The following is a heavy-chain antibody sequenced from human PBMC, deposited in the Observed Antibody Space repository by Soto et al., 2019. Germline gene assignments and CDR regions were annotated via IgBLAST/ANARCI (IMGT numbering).Heavy chain of an antibody. CDR3: ARGGSSTSCLI. Sequence: GGSLRLSCAASGFTFSSYSMNWVRQAPGKGLEWVSYISSSSSTIYYADSVKGRFTISRDNAKNSLYLQMNSLRAEDTAVYYCARGGSSTSCLIWGQGTLVTVSS. V-gene: IGHV3-48*01. D-gene: IGHD2-2*01. CDR1: GFTFSSYS. J-gene: IGHJ4*02. CDR2: ISSSSSTI.